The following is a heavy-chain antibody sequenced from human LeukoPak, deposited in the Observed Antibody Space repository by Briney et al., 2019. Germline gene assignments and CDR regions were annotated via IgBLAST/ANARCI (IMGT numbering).Heavy chain of an antibody. CDR3: AKVREQQLVATSKNYYYYYMDV. V-gene: IGHV3-23*01. CDR1: GFTFSNYW. D-gene: IGHD6-13*01. Sequence: PGGSLRLSCAASGFTFSNYWMSWVRQAPGKGLEWVSAIGGSGGSTYYADSVKGRFTISRDNSKNTLYLQMNSLRAEDTAVYYCAKVREQQLVATSKNYYYYYMDVWGKGTTVTVSS. J-gene: IGHJ6*03. CDR2: IGGSGGST.